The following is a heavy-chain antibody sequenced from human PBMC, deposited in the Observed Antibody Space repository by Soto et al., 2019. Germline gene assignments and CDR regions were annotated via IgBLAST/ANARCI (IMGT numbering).Heavy chain of an antibody. Sequence: QVQLQESGPGLVKPSGTLFLTCAVSGVAISSGNWWSWVRRTPGKGLEWIGEILHTVSTNYNPSLMGRIAISVVNNPQFSLQLNSVTAADTAVYYCARAAGHGSEDRCRPIDSWGQGTLVTVSS. V-gene: IGHV4-4*02. CDR2: ILHTVST. J-gene: IGHJ4*02. CDR3: ARAAGHGSEDRCRPIDS. CDR1: GVAISSGNW. D-gene: IGHD4-17*01.